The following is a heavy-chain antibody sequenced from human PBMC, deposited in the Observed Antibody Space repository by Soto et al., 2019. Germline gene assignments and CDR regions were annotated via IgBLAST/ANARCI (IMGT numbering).Heavy chain of an antibody. CDR3: AKVRLTDYLRYAPHL. D-gene: IGHD2-8*01. V-gene: IGHV3-23*01. CDR2: ISPNGDST. CDR1: GFTFNNYA. J-gene: IGHJ3*01. Sequence: EVQLLESGGGLVQPGGSLRLACAASGFTFNNYAMNWVRQAPGRGLEWVSIISPNGDSTYYADSVKGRFTISRDNSQNTVFLEMNSLRADDTAIYFCAKVRLTDYLRYAPHLWGQGTLVTVSS.